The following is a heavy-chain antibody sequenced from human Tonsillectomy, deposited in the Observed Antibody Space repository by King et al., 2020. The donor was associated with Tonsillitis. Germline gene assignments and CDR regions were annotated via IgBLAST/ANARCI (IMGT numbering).Heavy chain of an antibody. D-gene: IGHD2-2*01. Sequence: VQLQESGPGLVKPSQTLSLTCKVSGGPISSGGYYWSWIRQHPGKGLEWIGYIYYSGSTYYNPSLKSRVTISVETSKNHFSLKLSSVTAADTAVYYCARGLFSSTSADAFDIWGQGTLVAVSS. V-gene: IGHV4-31*03. J-gene: IGHJ3*02. CDR3: ARGLFSSTSADAFDI. CDR1: GGPISSGGYY. CDR2: IYYSGST.